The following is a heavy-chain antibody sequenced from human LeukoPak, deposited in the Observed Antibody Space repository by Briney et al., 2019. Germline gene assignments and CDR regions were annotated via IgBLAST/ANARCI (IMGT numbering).Heavy chain of an antibody. CDR1: GGSISSYY. V-gene: IGHV4-59*04. Sequence: PSETLSLTCTVSGGSISSYYWSWIRQPPGKGLEWIGYIYYSGSTYYNPSLKSRVTISVDTSKNQFSLKLSSVTAADTAVYYCARHIDCSGGSCYHLYFDYWGQGTLVTVSS. CDR3: ARHIDCSGGSCYHLYFDY. J-gene: IGHJ4*02. D-gene: IGHD2-15*01. CDR2: IYYSGST.